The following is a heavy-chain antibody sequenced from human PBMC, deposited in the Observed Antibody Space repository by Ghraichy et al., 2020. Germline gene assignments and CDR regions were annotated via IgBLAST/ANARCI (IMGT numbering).Heavy chain of an antibody. CDR1: GFTLSRYS. V-gene: IGHV3-48*01. CDR2: ISSSSSTI. CDR3: VRARGSCSGGSCYAYYFDY. D-gene: IGHD2-15*01. J-gene: IGHJ4*02. Sequence: GESLNISCAASGFTLSRYSMNWVRQAPGKGLEWVSYISSSSSTIYYADSVTGRFTISRDNAKNSLYLQMNSLRAEDTAVYHCVRARGSCSGGSCYAYYFDYWGQGTLVTVSS.